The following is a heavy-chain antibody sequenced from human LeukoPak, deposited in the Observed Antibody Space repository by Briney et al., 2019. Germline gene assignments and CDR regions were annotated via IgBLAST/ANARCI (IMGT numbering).Heavy chain of an antibody. D-gene: IGHD2-2*01. CDR1: GGTFSSYA. J-gene: IGHJ6*02. CDR3: ASGYCSSTSCYYYYGMDV. Sequence: SVKVSCKASGGTFSSYAISWVRQAPGQGLEWMGGIIPIFGTANYAQKFQGRVTITADESTSTAYMELGSLRSEDTAVYYCASGYCSSTSCYYYYGMDVWGQGTTVTVSS. CDR2: IIPIFGTA. V-gene: IGHV1-69*13.